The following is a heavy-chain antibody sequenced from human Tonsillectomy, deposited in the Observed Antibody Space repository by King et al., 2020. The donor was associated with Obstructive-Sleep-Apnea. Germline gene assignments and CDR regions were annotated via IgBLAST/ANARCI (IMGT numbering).Heavy chain of an antibody. CDR1: GFSITNFA. D-gene: IGHD3-22*01. CDR3: AKRGSRRPVIYFDY. J-gene: IGHJ4*02. CDR2: ISGSGDNT. Sequence: EVQLLESGGGLVQPGGSLRLSCAASGFSITNFAMYWVRQAPGKGLEWVATISGSGDNTDYEYSVRGRFTTSRDNSKNTLYLQMNSLSGEDTALYYCAKRGSRRPVIYFDYWGQGVLVTVSS. V-gene: IGHV3-23*01.